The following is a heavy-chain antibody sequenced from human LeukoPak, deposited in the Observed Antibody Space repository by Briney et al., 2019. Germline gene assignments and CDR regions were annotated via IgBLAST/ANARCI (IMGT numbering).Heavy chain of an antibody. CDR1: GFTFSIYA. J-gene: IGHJ4*02. CDR2: IWYDGSNT. CDR3: ARGRSTTHFDY. V-gene: IGHV3-33*08. Sequence: GGSLRLSCAASGFTFSIYAMSWVRQAPGKGLEWVAMIWYDGSNTYYADSVKGRFTISRDNSKNTLFLQMDSLRAEDTAVYYCARGRSTTHFDYWGQGTLVTVSS. D-gene: IGHD5/OR15-5a*01.